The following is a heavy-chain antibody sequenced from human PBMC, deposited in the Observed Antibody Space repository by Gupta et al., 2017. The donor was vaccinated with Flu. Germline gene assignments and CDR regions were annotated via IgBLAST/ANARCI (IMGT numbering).Heavy chain of an antibody. CDR2: IIPIFGTA. Sequence: RQAPGQELEWMGGIIPIFGTANYAQKFQGRVTITADESTSTAYMELSSLRSEDTAVYYCARGPISPLGYFDLWGRGTLVTVSS. CDR3: ARGPISPLGYFDL. V-gene: IGHV1-69*01. J-gene: IGHJ2*01.